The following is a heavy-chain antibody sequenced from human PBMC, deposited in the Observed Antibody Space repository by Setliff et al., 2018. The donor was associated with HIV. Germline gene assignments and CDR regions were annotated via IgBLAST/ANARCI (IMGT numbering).Heavy chain of an antibody. CDR2: TYHSGST. CDR1: GGSISSNKW. CDR3: ARGGAFWSGYYGFDY. V-gene: IGHV4-4*02. D-gene: IGHD3-3*01. Sequence: SETLSLTCAVSGGSISSNKWWSWVRQPPGKGLEWIGETYHSGSTKYNPSLKSRVTISVDKSKNQFSLNLTSVTAADTAVYYCARGGAFWSGYYGFDYWGQGTLVTVSS. J-gene: IGHJ4*02.